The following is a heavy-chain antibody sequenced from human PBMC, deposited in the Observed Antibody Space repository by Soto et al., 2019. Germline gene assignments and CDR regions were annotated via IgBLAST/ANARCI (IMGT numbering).Heavy chain of an antibody. CDR3: ARGGYSSSPNWFDP. J-gene: IGHJ5*02. V-gene: IGHV4-30-2*01. D-gene: IGHD6-6*01. CDR2: IYHSGST. Sequence: SETLSLTCAVSGGSISSGGYSWSWIRQPPGKGLEWIGYIYHSGSTYYNPSLKSRVTVSVDRSKNQFSLKLSSVTAADTAVYYCARGGYSSSPNWFDPWGQGTLVTVSS. CDR1: GGSISSGGYS.